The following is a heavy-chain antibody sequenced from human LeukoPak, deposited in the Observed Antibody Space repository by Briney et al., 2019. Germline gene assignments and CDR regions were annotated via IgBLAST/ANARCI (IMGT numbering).Heavy chain of an antibody. CDR3: ARPDGYNYFDY. CDR2: ISYDGSKQ. Sequence: VGSLRLSCGASGFTFSSYAMRWVRQAPGKGLEWVAVISYDGSKQYYADSVKGRFTISRDNSKNTLYLQMNSLRAEDTAVYYCARPDGYNYFDYWGQGTLVTVSS. J-gene: IGHJ4*02. D-gene: IGHD5-24*01. V-gene: IGHV3-30-3*01. CDR1: GFTFSSYA.